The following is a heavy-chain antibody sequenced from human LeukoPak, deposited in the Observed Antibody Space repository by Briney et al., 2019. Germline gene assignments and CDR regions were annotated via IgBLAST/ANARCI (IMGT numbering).Heavy chain of an antibody. CDR1: GYTFTSYY. CDR3: ARVPFNERSGGSCYDY. J-gene: IGHJ4*02. D-gene: IGHD2-15*01. CDR2: INPSGGST. Sequence: ASVKVSCKASGYTFTSYYMHWVRQAPGQGLEWMGIINPSGGSTSYAQKFQGRVTMTRDTSTSTVYMELSSLRSEDTAVYYCARVPFNERSGGSCYDYWGQGTLVTVSS. V-gene: IGHV1-46*01.